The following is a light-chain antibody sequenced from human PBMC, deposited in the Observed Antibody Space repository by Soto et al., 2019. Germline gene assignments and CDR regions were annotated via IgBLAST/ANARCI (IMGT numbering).Light chain of an antibody. CDR1: LTVSDNY. Sequence: EIVLTHSPGTLSLSPGERATLSCRASLTVSDNYLAWYQQKAGQAPRRVIYGASSRATGIPDRFSASGSGTDFTLTISRLEPEDFAVYYCQQYSTSPLTFGQGTEVDIK. J-gene: IGKJ1*01. CDR2: GAS. V-gene: IGKV3-20*01. CDR3: QQYSTSPLT.